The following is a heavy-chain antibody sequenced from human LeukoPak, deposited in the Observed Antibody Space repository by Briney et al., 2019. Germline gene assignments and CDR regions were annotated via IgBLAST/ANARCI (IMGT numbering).Heavy chain of an antibody. CDR1: GYTFTSYY. J-gene: IGHJ3*02. D-gene: IGHD1-26*01. Sequence: ASAKVSCKASGYTFTSYYMHWVRQAPGQGLEWMGIINPSGGSTSYAQKFQGRATMTRDTSTSTVYMELSSLRSEDTAVYYCARGGIVGATFFAFDIWGQGTMVTVSS. CDR3: ARGGIVGATFFAFDI. V-gene: IGHV1-46*03. CDR2: INPSGGST.